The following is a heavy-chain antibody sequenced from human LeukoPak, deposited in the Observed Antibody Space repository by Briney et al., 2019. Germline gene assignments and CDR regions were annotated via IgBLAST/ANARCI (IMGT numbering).Heavy chain of an antibody. J-gene: IGHJ4*02. CDR1: GFTFSSYS. V-gene: IGHV3-48*02. D-gene: IGHD1-26*01. Sequence: GGSLRLSCAASGFTFSSYSMNWVRPAPGKGLEWVSHITASGTAMFYADSVKCRFTISRDNAKNSLYLQMNSLRDEDTAVYYCASSGSYRFDYWGQGTLVTVSS. CDR2: ITASGTAM. CDR3: ASSGSYRFDY.